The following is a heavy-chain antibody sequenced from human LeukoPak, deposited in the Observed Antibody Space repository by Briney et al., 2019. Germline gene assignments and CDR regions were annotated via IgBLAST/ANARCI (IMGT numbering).Heavy chain of an antibody. CDR2: ISTSGTT. V-gene: IGHV4-4*07. CDR1: GGSIGNYY. CDR3: ARNHYDSSGYYPNWFDP. Sequence: PSETLSLTCTVSGGSIGNYYWNWIRQPAGKGLEWIGRISTSGTTNYHPSLKSRVTLSLDTSKNQFSLNLRSVTAADTAVYYCARNHYDSSGYYPNWFDPWGQGTLVTVSS. J-gene: IGHJ5*02. D-gene: IGHD3-22*01.